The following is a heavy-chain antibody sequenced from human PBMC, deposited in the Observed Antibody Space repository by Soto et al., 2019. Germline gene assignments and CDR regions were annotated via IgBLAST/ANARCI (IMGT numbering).Heavy chain of an antibody. CDR2: MNPNSGNT. Sequence: QVQLVQSGAEVKKPGDSVKVSCKASGYTFTSYDINWVRQATGQGLEWMGWMNPNSGNTGYAQKFQGRVTMTRNTSISKDYMELSSLRSEDTAVYYCASTDGSGSYFPYYGMDVWGQGTTVTVSS. CDR1: GYTFTSYD. D-gene: IGHD3-10*01. V-gene: IGHV1-8*01. J-gene: IGHJ6*02. CDR3: ASTDGSGSYFPYYGMDV.